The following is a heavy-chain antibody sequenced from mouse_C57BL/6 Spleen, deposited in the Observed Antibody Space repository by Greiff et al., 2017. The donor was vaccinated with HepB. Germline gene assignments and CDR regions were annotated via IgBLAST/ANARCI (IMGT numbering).Heavy chain of an antibody. V-gene: IGHV1-80*01. D-gene: IGHD1-1*01. J-gene: IGHJ4*01. CDR2: IYPGDGDT. CDR1: GYAFSSYW. Sequence: HVQLQQSVAELVKPGASVKISCKASGYAFSSYWMNWVKQRPGKGLEWIGKIYPGDGDTNYNGKFKGKATVTADKSSSTAYMQLSSLTSEDSAVYVYYKNRDGSYAMDYWGQGTSVTVSA. CDR3: YKNRDGSYAMDY.